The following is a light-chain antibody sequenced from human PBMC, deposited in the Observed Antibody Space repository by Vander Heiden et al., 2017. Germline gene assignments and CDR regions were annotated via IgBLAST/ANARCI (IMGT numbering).Light chain of an antibody. CDR3: QQYNTSPWT. Sequence: DIQMTQSPSTLSASVGDRVTITCRASQKVGFWLAWYQQKPGKAPKLMIYKASGLERGVPSRFSGSGYGTEFTLTISSLQPDDFATYYCQQYNTSPWTFGQGTKVETK. CDR2: KAS. J-gene: IGKJ1*01. CDR1: QKVGFW. V-gene: IGKV1-5*03.